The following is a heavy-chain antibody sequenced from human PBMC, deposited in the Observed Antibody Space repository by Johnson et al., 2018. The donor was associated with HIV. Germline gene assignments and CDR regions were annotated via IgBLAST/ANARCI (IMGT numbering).Heavy chain of an antibody. CDR1: GFTFSDYY. D-gene: IGHD3-10*01. Sequence: QMLLVESGGGLVKPGGSLRLSCAASGFTFSDYYMGWIRQTPGKGLEWVSYISSSGTNIYYADSVKGRFTISRDNAKKSLFLQMNSLRAEDTAVYYCARASYYYGSADIWGQGTMVTVSS. CDR2: ISSSGTNI. J-gene: IGHJ3*02. V-gene: IGHV3-11*04. CDR3: ARASYYYGSADI.